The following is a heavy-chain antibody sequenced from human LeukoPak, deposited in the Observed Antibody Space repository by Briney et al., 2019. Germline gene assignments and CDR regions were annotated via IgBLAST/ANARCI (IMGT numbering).Heavy chain of an antibody. V-gene: IGHV1-18*01. D-gene: IGHD3-3*01. CDR3: ARDGGTYYDFWSGYYSPGALDY. CDR1: GYTFTSYG. J-gene: IGHJ4*02. CDR2: ISAYNGNT. Sequence: ASVKVSCKASGYTFTSYGISWVRQAPGQGLEWMGWISAYNGNTNYAQKLQGRVTMTTDTSTSTAYMELRSLRSDGTAVYYCARDGGTYYDFWSGYYSPGALDYWGQGTLVTVSS.